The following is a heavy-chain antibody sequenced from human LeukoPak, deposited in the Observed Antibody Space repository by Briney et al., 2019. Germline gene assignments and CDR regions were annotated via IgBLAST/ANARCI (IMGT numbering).Heavy chain of an antibody. D-gene: IGHD3-22*01. J-gene: IGHJ4*02. CDR1: GGSISSSSYY. CDR2: IYTSGST. V-gene: IGHV4-39*07. Sequence: SETLSLTCTVSGGSISSSSYYWGWIRQPPGKGLEWIGRIYTSGSTNYNPSLKSRVTISVDTSKNQFSLKLSSVTAADTAVYYCASGLYYYDSSGYNFDYWGQGTLVTVSS. CDR3: ASGLYYYDSSGYNFDY.